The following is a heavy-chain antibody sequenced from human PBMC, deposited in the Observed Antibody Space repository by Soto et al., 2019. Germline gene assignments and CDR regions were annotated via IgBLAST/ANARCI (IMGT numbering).Heavy chain of an antibody. J-gene: IGHJ6*02. Sequence: ESGGGVVQPGRSLRLSCAASGFTFSRYAMHWVRQAPGKGLEWVAVISYDGNNKYYADSVKGRFTISRDNSKNTLYLQMNGLRAEDTAVYYCARERQQWLPVYYYYGMDVWGQGTTVTVSS. V-gene: IGHV3-30-3*01. D-gene: IGHD6-19*01. CDR3: ARERQQWLPVYYYYGMDV. CDR1: GFTFSRYA. CDR2: ISYDGNNK.